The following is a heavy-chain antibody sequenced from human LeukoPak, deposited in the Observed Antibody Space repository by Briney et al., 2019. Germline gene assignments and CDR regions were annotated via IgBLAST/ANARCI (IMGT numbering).Heavy chain of an antibody. Sequence: PGGSLRLSCAASGFTVSSNYMIWLRQAPGKGLEWVSVIYSGGSTYYADSVKGRFTISRDNSRNTLYLQMNSLRAEDTAVYYCVKYRSDWYYDYWGQGTLVTVSS. J-gene: IGHJ4*02. V-gene: IGHV3-53*01. D-gene: IGHD6-19*01. CDR2: IYSGGST. CDR3: VKYRSDWYYDY. CDR1: GFTVSSNY.